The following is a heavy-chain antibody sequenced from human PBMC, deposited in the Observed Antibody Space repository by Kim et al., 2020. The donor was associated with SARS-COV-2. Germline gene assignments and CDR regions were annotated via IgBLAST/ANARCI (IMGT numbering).Heavy chain of an antibody. CDR2: ISYDGTKK. V-gene: IGHV3-30*18. CDR3: AKTGKGAYGDY. D-gene: IGHD4-17*01. Sequence: GGSLRLSCAASGFNFSNYGMHWVRQAPGKGLEWVTLISYDGTKKYYADSVKGQFTISRDNSKNTVSVQMNSLRTEDTAVYYCAKTGKGAYGDYWGQGTLVTVSS. CDR1: GFNFSNYG. J-gene: IGHJ4*02.